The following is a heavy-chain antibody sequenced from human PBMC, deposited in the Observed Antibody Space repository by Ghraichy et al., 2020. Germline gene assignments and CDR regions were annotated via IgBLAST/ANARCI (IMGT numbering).Heavy chain of an antibody. CDR3: ASGSNWFDL. CDR2: SSGSGFTK. CDR1: RVTFSDHY. V-gene: IGHV3-11*01. J-gene: IGHJ5*01. Sequence: WGSLRLSCAASRVTFSDHYMHWIRQAPGKGLEWVAYSSGSGFTKFYVDSVKGRFTVSRDNGKRLLYLQMNSLTAADTAVYYCASGSNWFDLWGRGTLVTVSS.